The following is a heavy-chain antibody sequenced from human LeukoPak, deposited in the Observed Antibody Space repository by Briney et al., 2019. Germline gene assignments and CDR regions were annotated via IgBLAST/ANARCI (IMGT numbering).Heavy chain of an antibody. CDR1: GYSISSGYY. CDR3: ARGVRWFDY. CDR2: IYHSGST. Sequence: SETLSLTCTVSGYSISSGYYWGWIRQPPGKGLEWIGSIYHSGSTYYNPSLKSRVTISVDTSKNQFSLKLGSVTAADTAVYYCARGVRWFDYWGQGTLVTVSS. D-gene: IGHD6-13*01. J-gene: IGHJ4*02. V-gene: IGHV4-38-2*02.